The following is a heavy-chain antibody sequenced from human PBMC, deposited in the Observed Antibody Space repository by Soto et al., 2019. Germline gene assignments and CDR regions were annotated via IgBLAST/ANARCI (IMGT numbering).Heavy chain of an antibody. Sequence: QVQLVQSGAEVKKPGASVKVSCKASGYTFTSYDINWVRQATGQGLEWMGWMNPNSGNTGYAQKFQGTVTMTRNTSISTAYMELRSLRSEDAAVYYCARGRRITIFGVVPKDYYMDVWGKGTTVTVSS. D-gene: IGHD3-3*01. CDR2: MNPNSGNT. J-gene: IGHJ6*03. CDR1: GYTFTSYD. V-gene: IGHV1-8*01. CDR3: ARGRRITIFGVVPKDYYMDV.